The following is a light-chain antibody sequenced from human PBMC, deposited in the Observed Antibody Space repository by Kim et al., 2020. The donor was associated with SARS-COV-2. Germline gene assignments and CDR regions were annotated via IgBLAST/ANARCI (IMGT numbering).Light chain of an antibody. V-gene: IGLV1-40*01. Sequence: QRVTIPCAGRSSNIGAGYDVPWYQQLPGPAPKLLIYGNSNRPSGVPDRFSGSKSGTSASLAITGLQAEDEADYYCQSYDSSLSGSVFGGGTQLTVL. CDR1: SSNIGAGYD. J-gene: IGLJ2*01. CDR2: GNS. CDR3: QSYDSSLSGSV.